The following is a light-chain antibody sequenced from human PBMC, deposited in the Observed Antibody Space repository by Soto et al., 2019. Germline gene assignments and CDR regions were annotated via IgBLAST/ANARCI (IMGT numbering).Light chain of an antibody. V-gene: IGKV3-20*01. CDR1: QSVWTY. CDR2: GAS. CDR3: QQYGSSGT. J-gene: IGKJ1*01. Sequence: IVLTQSPATLSLYPGERATLSFRASQSVWTYLAWYQQKPGQAPRLLIYGASNRATGIPDRFSGSGSGTDFTLTISRLEPEDFAVYYCQQYGSSGTFGQGTKVDIK.